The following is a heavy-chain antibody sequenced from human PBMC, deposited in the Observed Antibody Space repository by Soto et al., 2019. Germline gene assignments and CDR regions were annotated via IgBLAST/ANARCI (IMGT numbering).Heavy chain of an antibody. Sequence: VSLSCAASGFTFSSYGMHWVRQAPGKGLEGVAGISEDGSNIYYADSVKGRVTISRDNSKHTLYLELNSLRAEDTAGYYCARDLVGATDYYYYYGMDVWGQGTTVTVSS. J-gene: IGHJ6*02. CDR3: ARDLVGATDYYYYYGMDV. V-gene: IGHV3-30*01. CDR2: ISEDGSNI. D-gene: IGHD1-26*01. CDR1: GFTFSSYG.